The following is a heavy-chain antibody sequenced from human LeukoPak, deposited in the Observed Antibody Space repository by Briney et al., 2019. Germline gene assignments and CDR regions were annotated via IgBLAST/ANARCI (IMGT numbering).Heavy chain of an antibody. J-gene: IGHJ4*02. V-gene: IGHV3-23*01. D-gene: IGHD6-13*01. CDR2: INPSGGST. CDR1: GFTFSNYA. Sequence: PGGSLRLSCAASGFTFSNYAMSWVRQAPGKGLEWVSGINPSGGSTYYADSVKGRFTISRDNSKNTLYLQMNSLRAEDTAVYYCARAGSGAAGTIFDYWGQGTLVTVSS. CDR3: ARAGSGAAGTIFDY.